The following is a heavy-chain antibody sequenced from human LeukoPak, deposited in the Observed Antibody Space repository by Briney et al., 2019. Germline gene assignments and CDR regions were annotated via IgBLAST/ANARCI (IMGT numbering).Heavy chain of an antibody. CDR1: GFTFSSYW. V-gene: IGHV3-7*01. D-gene: IGHD5-12*01. Sequence: GGSLRLSCAASGFTFSSYWMSWVRQAPGKGLEWVANIKQDGSEKYYVDSVKGRFTISRDNARNSLYLQMNSLRAEDTAVYYCAISSGYGTNFDYWGQGTLVTVSS. J-gene: IGHJ4*02. CDR3: AISSGYGTNFDY. CDR2: IKQDGSEK.